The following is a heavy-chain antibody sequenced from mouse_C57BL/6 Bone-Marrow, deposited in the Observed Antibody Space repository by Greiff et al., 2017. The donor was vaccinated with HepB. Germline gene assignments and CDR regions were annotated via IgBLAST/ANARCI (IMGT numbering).Heavy chain of an antibody. CDR1: GFNIKNTY. CDR2: IDPANGNT. Sequence: EVKLVEPVAELVRPGASVKLSCTASGFNIKNTYMHWVKQRPEQGLEWIGRIDPANGNTKYAPKLQGKATITADTSSNTAYLQLSSLTSEDTAIYYCARTCYSNYQGLFAYWGRGSLVAISA. CDR3: ARTCYSNYQGLFAY. J-gene: IGHJ3*01. V-gene: IGHV14-3*01. D-gene: IGHD2-5*01.